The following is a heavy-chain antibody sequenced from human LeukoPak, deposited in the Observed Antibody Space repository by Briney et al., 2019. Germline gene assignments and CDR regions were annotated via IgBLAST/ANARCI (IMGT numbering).Heavy chain of an antibody. Sequence: EASVKVSCKASGYTFTNYGISWVRQAPGQGLEWMGWISTYTANTNYAQRLQGRVTMTTDTSTSTAYMELRSLRSDDTAVYYCARAPLTTATSDYFDLWGLGTLVTVSS. V-gene: IGHV1-18*01. J-gene: IGHJ4*02. D-gene: IGHD4-17*01. CDR3: ARAPLTTATSDYFDL. CDR1: GYTFTNYG. CDR2: ISTYTANT.